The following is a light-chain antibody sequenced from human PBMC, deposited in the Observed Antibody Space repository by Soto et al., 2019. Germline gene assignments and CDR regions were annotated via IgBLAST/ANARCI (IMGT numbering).Light chain of an antibody. V-gene: IGKV3D-15*01. CDR1: QSVSSR. J-gene: IGKJ5*01. CDR2: GAS. CDR3: QHHVGGSPLT. Sequence: DILMTEPPVTLSLSLWEGAILSCRASQSVSSRLAWYQQKPAQAPRLLLSGASTRATGIPPTFSGSGSGTAFTLPISSLQPEDFAPYYCQHHVGGSPLTCGQGTRLEIK.